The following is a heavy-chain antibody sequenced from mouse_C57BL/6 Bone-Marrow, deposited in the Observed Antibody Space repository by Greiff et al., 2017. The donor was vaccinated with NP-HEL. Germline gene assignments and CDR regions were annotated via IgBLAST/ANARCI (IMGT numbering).Heavy chain of an antibody. V-gene: IGHV5-12*01. Sequence: EVKVEESGGGLVQPGGSLKLSCAASGFTFSDYYMYWVRQTPEKRLEWVAYISNGGGSTYYPDTVKGRFTISRDNAKNTLYLQMSRLKSEDTAVYYCARREYYGSSSAMDYWGQGTSVTVSS. CDR2: ISNGGGST. D-gene: IGHD1-1*01. CDR3: ARREYYGSSSAMDY. CDR1: GFTFSDYY. J-gene: IGHJ4*01.